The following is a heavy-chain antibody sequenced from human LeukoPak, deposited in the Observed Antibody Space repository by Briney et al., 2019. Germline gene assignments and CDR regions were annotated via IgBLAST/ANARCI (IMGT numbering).Heavy chain of an antibody. J-gene: IGHJ4*02. V-gene: IGHV4-4*03. CDR3: ASRLRHLLGY. D-gene: IGHD3-16*01. CDR1: GGSISGSNW. CDR2: IFHSGST. Sequence: PPETLSLTCAVSGGSISGSNWWSWVRQPPGKGLEWIGEIFHSGSTNYSPSLKSRVTISIDKSKNQFSLKLTSVTVADTAVYYCASRLRHLLGYWGQGNLVTVSS.